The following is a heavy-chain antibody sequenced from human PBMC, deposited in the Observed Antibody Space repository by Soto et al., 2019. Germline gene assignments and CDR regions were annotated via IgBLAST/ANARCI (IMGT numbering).Heavy chain of an antibody. CDR2: IIPLFRTA. CDR3: ARALWYSSSRYYYFYYGMDA. D-gene: IGHD6-6*01. J-gene: IGHJ6*02. Sequence: ASVKVSCKASGGTLRTYAITWVRQAPGQGLEWMGGIIPLFRTANYAQKFQGRVTITADESTSTAYMELSSLRSEDAAVYYCARALWYSSSRYYYFYYGMDAWGQGTTVTVSS. V-gene: IGHV1-69*13. CDR1: GGTLRTYA.